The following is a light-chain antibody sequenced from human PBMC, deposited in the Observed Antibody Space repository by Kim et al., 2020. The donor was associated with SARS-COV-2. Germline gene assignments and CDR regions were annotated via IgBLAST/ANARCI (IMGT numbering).Light chain of an antibody. V-gene: IGLV4-69*01. CDR2: LNSDGSH. CDR3: QTWGTGIKV. J-gene: IGLJ1*01. Sequence: ASVKLTCTLSSGHNSYAIAWHQQQPEKGPRYLMKLNSDGSHRKGDGIPDRFSGSSSGAERYLTISSLQSEDEADYYCQTWGTGIKVFGTGTKVTVL. CDR1: SGHNSYA.